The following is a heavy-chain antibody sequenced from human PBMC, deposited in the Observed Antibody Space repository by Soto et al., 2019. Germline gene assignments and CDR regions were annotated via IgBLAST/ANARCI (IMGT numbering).Heavy chain of an antibody. CDR2: ISSTTNYI. Sequence: GGSLRLSCAASGFTFTRYSMNWVRQAPGKGLEWVSSISSTTNYIYYGDSMKGRFTISRDNAKNSLYLEMNSLRAEDTAVYYCSRESEDLTSNFDFWGQGTLVTVSS. CDR3: SRESEDLTSNFDF. J-gene: IGHJ4*02. V-gene: IGHV3-21*06. CDR1: GFTFTRYS.